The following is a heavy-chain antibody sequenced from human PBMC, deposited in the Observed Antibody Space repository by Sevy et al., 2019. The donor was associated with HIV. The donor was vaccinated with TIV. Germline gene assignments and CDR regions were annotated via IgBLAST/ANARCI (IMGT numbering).Heavy chain of an antibody. CDR3: ARGETYYYGSGSYSRGNWFDP. V-gene: IGHV4-4*07. Sequence: SETLSLTCTVSGGSISSYYWSRIRQPAGKGLEWIGRIYTSGSTNYNPSLKSRVTMSVDTSKNQFSLKLSSVTAADTAVYYCARGETYYYGSGSYSRGNWFDPWGQGTLVTVSS. J-gene: IGHJ5*02. D-gene: IGHD3-10*01. CDR2: IYTSGST. CDR1: GGSISSYY.